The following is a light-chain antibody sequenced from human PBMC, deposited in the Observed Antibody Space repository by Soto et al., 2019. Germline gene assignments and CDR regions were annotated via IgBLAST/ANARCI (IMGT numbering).Light chain of an antibody. V-gene: IGLV1-44*01. J-gene: IGLJ1*01. CDR2: SNN. CDR1: SYNIGSNT. CDR3: AAWDATLNGRYD. Sequence: QSALTQPPSGSGTPGQRVTISCSGSSYNIGSNTVNWYQQLPGTAPKLLIYSNNQRPSGVPDRLSGSKTGTSASLAISGLQSEVEADYYCAAWDATLNGRYDFGTGTKVTVL.